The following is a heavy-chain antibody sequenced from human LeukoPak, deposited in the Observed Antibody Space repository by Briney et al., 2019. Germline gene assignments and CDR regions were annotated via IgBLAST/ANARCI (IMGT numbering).Heavy chain of an antibody. CDR1: GYTFTSYD. CDR3: ARGPLIVMVVAATYYYYGMDV. V-gene: IGHV1-8*01. Sequence: GASVKVSCKASGYTFTSYDINWVRQATGQGLEWMGWMNPNSGNTGYAQKFQGRVTMTRNTSISTAYMELSSLRSEDTAVYYCARGPLIVMVVAATYYYYGMDVWGQGTTVTVSS. J-gene: IGHJ6*02. CDR2: MNPNSGNT. D-gene: IGHD2-15*01.